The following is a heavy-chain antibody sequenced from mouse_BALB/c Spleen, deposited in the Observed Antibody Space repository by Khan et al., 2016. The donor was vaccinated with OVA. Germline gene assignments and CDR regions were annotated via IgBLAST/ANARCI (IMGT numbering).Heavy chain of an antibody. Sequence: QVQLQQSGPGLVQPSQSLSITCTVSGFSLTTYGVHWVRQSPGKGLEWLGVIWSGGSTDYNAAFISRLSISKDNSKSQVFFKMNSLQANDKAIYYWARNYDYDEGLAYWGQGTLVTVSA. V-gene: IGHV2-2*02. CDR2: IWSGGST. CDR1: GFSLTTYG. J-gene: IGHJ3*01. D-gene: IGHD2-4*01. CDR3: ARNYDYDEGLAY.